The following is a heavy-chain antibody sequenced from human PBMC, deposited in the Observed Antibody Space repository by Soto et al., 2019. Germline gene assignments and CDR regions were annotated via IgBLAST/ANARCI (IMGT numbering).Heavy chain of an antibody. CDR1: GFTFSNAW. Sequence: GGSLRHSCAASGFTFSNAWMNWVRQAPGKGLEWGGRIKSKTDGGTTDYAAPVKGRFTISRDDSKNTLYLQMNSLKTEDTAVYYCTTDALTGYYYWGQGTLVTVSS. J-gene: IGHJ4*02. D-gene: IGHD3-9*01. V-gene: IGHV3-15*07. CDR2: IKSKTDGGTT. CDR3: TTDALTGYYY.